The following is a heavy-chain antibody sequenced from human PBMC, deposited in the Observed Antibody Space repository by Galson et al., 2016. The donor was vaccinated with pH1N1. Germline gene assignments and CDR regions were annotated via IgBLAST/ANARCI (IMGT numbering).Heavy chain of an antibody. CDR2: FYDSGSTT. V-gene: IGHV4-38-2*01. D-gene: IGHD1-1*01. Sequence: SETLSLTCAVSGDSITSGYYWGWIRQAPGRGLEWIGSFYDSGSTTYYKSSLKSRVAISVDTSKNQFSLRLSSMPAADTAVYYCAKMARTSGPDSEYYFDFWGQGMLVTVSS. CDR3: AKMARTSGPDSEYYFDF. J-gene: IGHJ4*02. CDR1: GDSITSGYY.